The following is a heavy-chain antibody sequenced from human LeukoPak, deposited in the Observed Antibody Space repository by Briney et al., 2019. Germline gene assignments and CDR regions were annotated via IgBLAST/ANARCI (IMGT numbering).Heavy chain of an antibody. CDR3: ARDLSTMDGFDP. CDR2: ISSSSSYI. J-gene: IGHJ5*02. Sequence: GGSLRLSCAASGFTFSRYAMHWVRQAPGKGLEWVSSISSSSSYIYYADSVKGRFTISRDNAKNSLYLQMNSLRAEDTAVYYCARDLSTMDGFDPWGQGTLVTVSS. CDR1: GFTFSRYA. V-gene: IGHV3-21*01. D-gene: IGHD5/OR15-5a*01.